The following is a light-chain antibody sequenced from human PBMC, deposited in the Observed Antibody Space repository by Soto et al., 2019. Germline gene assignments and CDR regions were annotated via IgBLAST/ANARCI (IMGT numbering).Light chain of an antibody. J-gene: IGLJ3*02. CDR3: CSYAGSSTWV. CDR1: SSDVGTYNL. CDR2: EGS. V-gene: IGLV2-23*01. Sequence: SVLTQPASVSGSPGQSITISCTGTSSDVGTYNLVSWYQQHAGKAPKLMLYEGSKRPSGVSNRFSGSKSGNTASLTISGLQAEDEADYYCCSYAGSSTWVFGGGTKLTVL.